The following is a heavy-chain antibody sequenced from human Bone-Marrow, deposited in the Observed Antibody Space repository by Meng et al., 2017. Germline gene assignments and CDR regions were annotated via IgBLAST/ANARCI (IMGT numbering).Heavy chain of an antibody. J-gene: IGHJ6*02. CDR2: IDWDDDK. D-gene: IGHD3-3*01. CDR1: GFSLSTSGMR. Sequence: SGPTLVKPTQTLTLTCTFSGFSLSTSGMRVSWIRQPPGKALEWLARIDWDDDKFYSTSLKTRLTISKDTSKSQVVLTMTNMDPVDTATYYCARNLFEGTVDYGMDVWGQGTTVTVSS. V-gene: IGHV2-70*04. CDR3: ARNLFEGTVDYGMDV.